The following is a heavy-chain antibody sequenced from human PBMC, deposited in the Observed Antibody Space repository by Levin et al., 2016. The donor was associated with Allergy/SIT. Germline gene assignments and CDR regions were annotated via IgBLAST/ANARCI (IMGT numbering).Heavy chain of an antibody. CDR2: INPGPGAT. CDR1: GYTFTSYY. D-gene: IGHD3-9*01. Sequence: ASVKVSCKASGYTFTSYYIHWVRQAPGQGLEWMGIINPGPGATSNAQKFQGRVTMTSDTSTSTAFMDLSSLRSDDTAVYYCARASRYFEKFDYWGQGTLVTVSS. J-gene: IGHJ4*02. CDR3: ARASRYFEKFDY. V-gene: IGHV1-46*03.